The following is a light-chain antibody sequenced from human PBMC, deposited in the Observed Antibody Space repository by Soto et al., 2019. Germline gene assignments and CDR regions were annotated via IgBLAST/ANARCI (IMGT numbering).Light chain of an antibody. CDR2: DVS. V-gene: IGLV2-14*01. CDR1: SSDVGGYNY. CDR3: SSYTSSSLE. Sequence: QSALTKPASVSGSPGQSITISCTGTSSDVGGYNYVSWYQQHPGKAPKLMIYDVSNRPSGVSNRFSGSKSGNTASLTISGLQAEDEADYYCSSYTSSSLEFGGGTKLTVL. J-gene: IGLJ2*01.